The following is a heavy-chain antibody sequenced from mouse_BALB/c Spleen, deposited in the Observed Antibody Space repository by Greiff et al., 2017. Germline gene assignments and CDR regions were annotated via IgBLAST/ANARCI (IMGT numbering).Heavy chain of an antibody. V-gene: IGHV3-6*02. Sequence: EVQLVESGPGLVKPSQSLSLTCSVTGYSITSGYYWNWIRQFPGNKLEWMGYISYDGSNNYNPSLKNRISITRDTSKNQFFLKLNSVTTEDTATYYCSITTATYFDYWGQGTTLTVSS. J-gene: IGHJ2*01. D-gene: IGHD1-2*01. CDR1: GYSITSGYY. CDR3: SITTATYFDY. CDR2: ISYDGSN.